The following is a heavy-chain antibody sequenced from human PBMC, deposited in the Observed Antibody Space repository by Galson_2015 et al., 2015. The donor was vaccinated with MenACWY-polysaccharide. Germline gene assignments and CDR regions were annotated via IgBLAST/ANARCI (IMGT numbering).Heavy chain of an antibody. Sequence: ETLSLTCSVSGGSITSWCYSWIRQSAGTGLEWIGRVCSPGNTKNNPSFESRVTMSLDTSKNQISLHLKSLTAADTAVFFCATGAGDFDHWGQGTRVTVSS. V-gene: IGHV4-4*07. CDR2: VCSPGNT. CDR3: ATGAGDFDH. J-gene: IGHJ4*02. D-gene: IGHD4/OR15-4a*01. CDR1: GGSITSWC.